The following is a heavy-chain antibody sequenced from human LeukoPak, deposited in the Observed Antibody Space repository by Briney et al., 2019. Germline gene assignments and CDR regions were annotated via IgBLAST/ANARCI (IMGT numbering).Heavy chain of an antibody. D-gene: IGHD6-13*01. J-gene: IGHJ5*02. Sequence: GGSLRLSCAASGFTFSSYSMNWVRQAPGKGLEWVSSISSSSSYIYYADSVKGRFTISRDNAKNSLYLQMNSLRAEDTAVYYCASDRDSSSSGWFDPWGQGTLVTVSS. CDR3: ASDRDSSSSGWFDP. CDR2: ISSSSSYI. V-gene: IGHV3-21*01. CDR1: GFTFSSYS.